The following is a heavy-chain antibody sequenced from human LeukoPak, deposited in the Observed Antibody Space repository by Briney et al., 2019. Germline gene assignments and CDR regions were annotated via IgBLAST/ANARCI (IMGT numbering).Heavy chain of an antibody. CDR1: GFSFSDHH. Sequence: PGGSLRLSCAASGFSFSDHHMSWVRQVPGKGLEWLAYISRAGDIIVYADSVKGRFTISRDNAKQSVYLEMKSLRPEDTARYYCARYVHLMDYWGQGTLVAVSS. J-gene: IGHJ4*02. CDR2: ISRAGDII. D-gene: IGHD3-16*01. CDR3: ARYVHLMDY. V-gene: IGHV3-11*01.